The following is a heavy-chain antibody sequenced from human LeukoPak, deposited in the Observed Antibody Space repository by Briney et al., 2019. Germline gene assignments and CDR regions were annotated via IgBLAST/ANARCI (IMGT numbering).Heavy chain of an antibody. V-gene: IGHV4-39*01. J-gene: IGHJ4*02. CDR3: ARPLKVGYCSGGSCLRFDY. CDR2: IYYSGST. Sequence: PSETLSLTCTVSGGSISSSSYYWGWIRQPPGKGLEWIGSIYYSGSTYYNPSLKSRVTISVDTSKNQFSLKLSSVTAADTAVYYCARPLKVGYCSGGSCLRFDYWGQGTLVTVSS. D-gene: IGHD2-15*01. CDR1: GGSISSSSYY.